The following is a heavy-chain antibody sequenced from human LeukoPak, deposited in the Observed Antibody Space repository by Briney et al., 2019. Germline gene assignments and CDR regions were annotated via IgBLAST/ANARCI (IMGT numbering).Heavy chain of an antibody. D-gene: IGHD3-16*01. Sequence: PGGSLRLSCAASGFTFSSYSMSWVRQAPGKGLEWVSYISSSSSTIYYADSVKGRFTISRDNAKNSLYLRMNSLRAEDTAVYYCARDLSLGDYNGMDVWGQGTTVTVSS. V-gene: IGHV3-48*01. J-gene: IGHJ6*02. CDR1: GFTFSSYS. CDR2: ISSSSSTI. CDR3: ARDLSLGDYNGMDV.